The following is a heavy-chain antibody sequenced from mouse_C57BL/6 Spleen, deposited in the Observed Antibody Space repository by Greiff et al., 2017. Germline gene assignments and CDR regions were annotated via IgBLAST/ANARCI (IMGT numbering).Heavy chain of an antibody. CDR2: INYDGSST. Sequence: EVHLVESEGGLVQPGSSMKLSCTASGFTFSDYYMAWVRQVPEKGLEWVANINYDGSSTYYLDSLKSRFIISRDNAKNILYLQMSSLKSEDTATYYCARGDYGSSSFAYWGQGTLVTVSA. J-gene: IGHJ3*01. CDR3: ARGDYGSSSFAY. CDR1: GFTFSDYY. V-gene: IGHV5-16*01. D-gene: IGHD1-1*01.